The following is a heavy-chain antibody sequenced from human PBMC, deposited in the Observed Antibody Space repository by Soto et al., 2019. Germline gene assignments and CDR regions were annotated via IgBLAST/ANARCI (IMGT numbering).Heavy chain of an antibody. Sequence: QVQLVQSGAEVKKPGSSVKVSCKASGGTFSSYAISWVRQAPGQGLEWMGGIIPIFGTANYAQKFQGRVTITADESTSTAYMELSSLRSEDTAVYYCARVSRYFDWSRLPGGSAEYFQHWGQGTLVTVSS. CDR1: GGTFSSYA. D-gene: IGHD3-9*01. V-gene: IGHV1-69*01. CDR2: IIPIFGTA. CDR3: ARVSRYFDWSRLPGGSAEYFQH. J-gene: IGHJ1*01.